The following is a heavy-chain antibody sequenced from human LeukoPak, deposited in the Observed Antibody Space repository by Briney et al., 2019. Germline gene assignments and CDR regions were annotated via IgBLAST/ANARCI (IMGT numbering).Heavy chain of an antibody. Sequence: PGGSLRLSCAASGFTFSSYGMSWVRQAPGKGLEWVSAISGSGGSTYYADSVKGRFTISRDNSKNTLYLQMNSLRAEDTAVYYCAKDRAPLTYYDILTGYYPSDYWGQGTLVTVSS. D-gene: IGHD3-9*01. J-gene: IGHJ4*02. V-gene: IGHV3-23*01. CDR1: GFTFSSYG. CDR2: ISGSGGST. CDR3: AKDRAPLTYYDILTGYYPSDY.